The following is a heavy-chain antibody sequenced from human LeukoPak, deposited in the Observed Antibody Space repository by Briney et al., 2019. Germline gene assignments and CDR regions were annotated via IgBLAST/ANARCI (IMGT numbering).Heavy chain of an antibody. D-gene: IGHD3-22*01. CDR1: GGSFSGYY. Sequence: SEALSLTCAVYGGSFSGYYWSWIRQPPGKGLEWIGEINHSGSTNYNPSLKSRVTISVDTSKNQFSLKLSSVTAADTAVYYCASTVISGYRIDYWGQETLVTVSS. J-gene: IGHJ4*02. CDR3: ASTVISGYRIDY. V-gene: IGHV4-34*01. CDR2: INHSGST.